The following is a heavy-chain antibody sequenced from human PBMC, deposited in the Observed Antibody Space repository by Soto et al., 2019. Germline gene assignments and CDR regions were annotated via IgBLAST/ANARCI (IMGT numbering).Heavy chain of an antibody. Sequence: GGSLRLSCAASGFTFSSYAMSWVRQAPGKGLEWVSAISGSGGSTYYADSVKGRFTISRDNSKNTLYLQMNSLRAEDTAVYYCAKGYDILTGYVTHWGAFDVWGQGTMVTVSS. CDR2: ISGSGGST. D-gene: IGHD3-9*01. CDR3: AKGYDILTGYVTHWGAFDV. CDR1: GFTFSSYA. J-gene: IGHJ3*01. V-gene: IGHV3-23*01.